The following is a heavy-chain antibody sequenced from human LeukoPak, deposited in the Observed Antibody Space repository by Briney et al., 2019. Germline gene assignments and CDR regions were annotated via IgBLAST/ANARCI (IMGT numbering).Heavy chain of an antibody. CDR2: IYYSGST. Sequence: SETLSLTCTVSGGSISSSSYYWGWIRQPPGKGLEWIGSIYYSGSTYYNPSLKSRVTISVDTSKNQFSLKLSSVTAADTAVYYCAIDGSSWYSPASYWYFDLWGRGTLVTVPS. V-gene: IGHV4-39*01. CDR3: AIDGSSWYSPASYWYFDL. CDR1: GGSISSSSYY. D-gene: IGHD6-13*01. J-gene: IGHJ2*01.